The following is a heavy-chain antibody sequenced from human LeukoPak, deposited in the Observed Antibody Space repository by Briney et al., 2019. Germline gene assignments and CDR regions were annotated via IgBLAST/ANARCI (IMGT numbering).Heavy chain of an antibody. CDR1: GGSISSGSYY. Sequence: SESLSLTCTVSGGSISSGSYYWSWIRQPAGKGLEWIGRIYTSGSTNYNPSLKSRVTISVDTSKNQFSLKLSSVTAADTAVYYCARAGYSYGFDWFDPWGQGTLVTVSS. CDR3: ARAGYSYGFDWFDP. D-gene: IGHD5-18*01. J-gene: IGHJ5*02. CDR2: IYTSGST. V-gene: IGHV4-61*02.